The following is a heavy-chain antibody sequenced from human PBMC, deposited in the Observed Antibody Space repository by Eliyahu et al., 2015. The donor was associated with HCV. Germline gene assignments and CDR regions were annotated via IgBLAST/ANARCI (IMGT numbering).Heavy chain of an antibody. CDR1: GFTFSSYW. CDR2: IKQDGSEK. Sequence: EVQLVESGGGLVQPGGSLRLSCTASGFTFSSYWMSWVRQAPGKGLGWVANIKQDGSEKYYVDSVKGRFTISRDNAKNSLYLQMNSLRAEDTAVYYCARDGGQDAFDIWGQGTMVTVSS. V-gene: IGHV3-7*01. CDR3: ARDGGQDAFDI. J-gene: IGHJ3*02.